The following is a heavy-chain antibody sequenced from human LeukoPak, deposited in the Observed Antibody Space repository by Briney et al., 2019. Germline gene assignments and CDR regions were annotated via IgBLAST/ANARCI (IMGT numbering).Heavy chain of an antibody. CDR1: GYTFINYG. J-gene: IGHJ5*02. CDR3: ARIVGGNNWFDP. CDR2: ISAYNGHT. Sequence: GASVKVSCKASGYTFINYGISWVRQAPGQGLEWMGWISAYNGHTKYAQKLQGRVTMTTDTSTSTAYMELRSLRSDDTAVYYCARIVGGNNWFDPWGQGTLVTVSS. D-gene: IGHD1-26*01. V-gene: IGHV1-18*01.